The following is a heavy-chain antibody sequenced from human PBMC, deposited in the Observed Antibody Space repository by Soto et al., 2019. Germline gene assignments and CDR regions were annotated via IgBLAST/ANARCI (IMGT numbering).Heavy chain of an antibody. CDR2: IKQDGSER. D-gene: IGHD1-20*01. Sequence: EVQLVESGGGLVQPGGSLRLSCAASGFTLSVYWMNWVRQAPGKGLEWVANIKQDGSERNYVDSVKGRFTISRDNAKNSLYLQMNSLGADDTAVYYWLITTSAFGMCGQGTLVTVSS. CDR1: GFTLSVYW. CDR3: LITTSAFGM. J-gene: IGHJ3*02. V-gene: IGHV3-7*01.